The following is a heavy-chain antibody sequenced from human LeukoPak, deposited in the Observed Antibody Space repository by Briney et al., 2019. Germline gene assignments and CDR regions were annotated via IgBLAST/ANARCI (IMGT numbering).Heavy chain of an antibody. J-gene: IGHJ6*02. CDR3: ARDLLRYFDWLLIYYYYGMDV. V-gene: IGHV1-46*01. CDR1: GYTFTSYY. Sequence: ASVKVSCKASGYTFTSYYMHWVRQAPGQGLEWMGIINPSGGSTSYAQKFQGRVTMTRDTSTSTVHMELSSLRSEDTAVYYCARDLLRYFDWLLIYYYYGMDVWGQGTTVTVSS. D-gene: IGHD3-9*01. CDR2: INPSGGST.